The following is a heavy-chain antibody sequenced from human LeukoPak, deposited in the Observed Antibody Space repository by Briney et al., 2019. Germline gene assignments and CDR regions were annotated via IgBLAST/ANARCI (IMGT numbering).Heavy chain of an antibody. V-gene: IGHV3-30*18. CDR1: GFTFSSYW. J-gene: IGHJ3*02. D-gene: IGHD3-22*01. CDR3: VKDQGGSSGYYYLDAFDM. Sequence: GGSLRLSCAASGFTFSSYWMHWVRQAPGKGLEWVAVLSYDGSYEYYGDSVKGRFTISRDNSKNTLHLQMNSLRLEDTAVYYCVKDQGGSSGYYYLDAFDMWGQGTTVIVSS. CDR2: LSYDGSYE.